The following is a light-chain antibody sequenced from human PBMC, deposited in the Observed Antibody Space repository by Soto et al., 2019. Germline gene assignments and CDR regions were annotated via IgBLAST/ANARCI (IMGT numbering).Light chain of an antibody. CDR1: QSVSSY. CDR2: AAS. J-gene: IGKJ1*01. Sequence: DILMTQSPCSLSASLGERATITCRASQSVSSYLTWYQQKPGKAPKLLIYAASTLHTGIPSRFSGSGSGTEFTLTISSLQSEDFAVYYCQQCYNRPRTFGQGTKVDIK. CDR3: QQCYNRPRT. V-gene: IGKV1-39*01.